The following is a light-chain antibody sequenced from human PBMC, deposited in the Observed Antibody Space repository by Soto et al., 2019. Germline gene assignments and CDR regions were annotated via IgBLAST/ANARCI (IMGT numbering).Light chain of an antibody. CDR2: LNSDGSH. Sequence: QPVLTQSPSASASLGASVKLTCTLSSGHSSYAIAWHQQQPEKGPRYLMKLNSDGSHSKGDGIPDRFSGSSSGAERYLTISSLYSEDEDDYYRQTWGTGIVVFGGGTKLTVL. J-gene: IGLJ2*01. CDR1: SGHSSYA. CDR3: QTWGTGIVV. V-gene: IGLV4-69*01.